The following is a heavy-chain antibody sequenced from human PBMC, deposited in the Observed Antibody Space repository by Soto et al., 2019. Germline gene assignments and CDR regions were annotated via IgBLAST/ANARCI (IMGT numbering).Heavy chain of an antibody. Sequence: SETLSLTCTVSGGSMSSSSTYYWGWMRQPPGKGLEWIASFFIGGNTYYNPSVKSRVTISVDTSKNQFSLKLSSVTAADTAVYYCARRIVATETFDYWGQGTLVTVSS. D-gene: IGHD5-12*01. V-gene: IGHV4-39*01. J-gene: IGHJ4*02. CDR3: ARRIVATETFDY. CDR1: GGSMSSSSTYY. CDR2: FFIGGNT.